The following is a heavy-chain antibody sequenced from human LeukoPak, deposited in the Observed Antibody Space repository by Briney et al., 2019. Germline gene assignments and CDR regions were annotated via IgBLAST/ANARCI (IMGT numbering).Heavy chain of an antibody. CDR3: ARGDDYGDYVGGVTVDY. J-gene: IGHJ4*02. Sequence: GGSLRLSCAASGFTFSSYAMHWARQAPGKGLEWVAVISYDGSNKYYADSVKGRFTISRDNSKNTLYLQMNSLRAEDTAVYYCARGDDYGDYVGGVTVDYWGQGTLVTVSS. V-gene: IGHV3-30-3*01. CDR1: GFTFSSYA. D-gene: IGHD4-17*01. CDR2: ISYDGSNK.